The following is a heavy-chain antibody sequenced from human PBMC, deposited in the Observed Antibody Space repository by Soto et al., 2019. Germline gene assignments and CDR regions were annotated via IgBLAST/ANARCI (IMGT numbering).Heavy chain of an antibody. CDR1: GFTFRSYG. V-gene: IGHV3-30-3*02. D-gene: IGHD3-3*01. J-gene: IGHJ5*02. CDR2: IKSDGTTA. Sequence: QVKLVESGGGVVQPGRSRRLSCVTYGFTFRSYGMHWVRQSPDKGLEWVAVIKSDGTTADYIESVKGRFFISRDNSKKTVYLQMNNLRPEDTGIYYCAKPRSSLEWPPFDPWGQGTLVTVSS. CDR3: AKPRSSLEWPPFDP.